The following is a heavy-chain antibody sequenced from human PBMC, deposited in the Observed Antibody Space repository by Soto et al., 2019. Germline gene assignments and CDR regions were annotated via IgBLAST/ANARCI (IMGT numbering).Heavy chain of an antibody. J-gene: IGHJ6*02. CDR1: GYTFTSYG. Sequence: GASVKVSCKASGYTFTSYGISWVRQAPGQGLEWMGWISAYNGNTNYAQKLQGRVTMTTDTSTSTAYMELRSLRSDDTAVYYCARDLFDPATVPPFGIYYCGMDVWGQGTTVTVSS. D-gene: IGHD4-17*01. V-gene: IGHV1-18*01. CDR2: ISAYNGNT. CDR3: ARDLFDPATVPPFGIYYCGMDV.